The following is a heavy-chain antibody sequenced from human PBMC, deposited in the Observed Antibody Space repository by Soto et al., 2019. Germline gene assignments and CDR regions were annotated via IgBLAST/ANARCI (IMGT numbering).Heavy chain of an antibody. CDR3: AREVYGDYANYYYYYMDV. J-gene: IGHJ6*03. CDR1: GGTFSSYT. V-gene: IGHV1-69*04. CDR2: IIPILGIA. Sequence: SVKVSCKASGGTFSSYTISWVRQAPGQGLEWMGRIIPILGIANYAQKLQGRVTITADKSTSTAYMELSSLRSEDTAVYYCAREVYGDYANYYYYYMDVWGKGTTVTVSS. D-gene: IGHD4-17*01.